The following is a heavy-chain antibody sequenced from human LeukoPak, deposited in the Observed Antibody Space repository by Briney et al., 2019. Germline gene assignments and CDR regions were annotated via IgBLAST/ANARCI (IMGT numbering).Heavy chain of an antibody. CDR1: GGSFSGYY. CDR2: INHSGST. CDR3: ARGVTYYDLWSGYYIAKHEGRWFDP. Sequence: SETLSLTCAVYGGSFSGYYWSWIRQPPGKGLEWIGEINHSGSTNYNPSLKSRVTISVDTSKNQFSLKLSPVTAADTAVYYCARGVTYYDLWSGYYIAKHEGRWFDPWGQGTLVTVSS. D-gene: IGHD3-3*01. J-gene: IGHJ5*02. V-gene: IGHV4-34*01.